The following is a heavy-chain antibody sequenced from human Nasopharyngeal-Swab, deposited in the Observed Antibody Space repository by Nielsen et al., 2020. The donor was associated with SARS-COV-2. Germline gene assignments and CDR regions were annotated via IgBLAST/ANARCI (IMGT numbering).Heavy chain of an antibody. D-gene: IGHD3-3*01. CDR3: AKEEASYDFWSGYVTNYYYNGMDV. CDR1: GFTFDDYA. J-gene: IGHJ6*02. Sequence: GGSLRLSCAASGFTFDDYAMHWVRQAPGKGLEWVSGISWNSGSIGYADSVKGRFTISRDNSRRTLYLQMKSLRAEDTAVYYCAKEEASYDFWSGYVTNYYYNGMDVWGQGTTVTVSS. V-gene: IGHV3-9*01. CDR2: ISWNSGSI.